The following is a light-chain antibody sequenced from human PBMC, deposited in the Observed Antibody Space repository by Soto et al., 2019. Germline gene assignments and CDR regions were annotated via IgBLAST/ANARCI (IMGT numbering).Light chain of an antibody. CDR2: AAS. J-gene: IGKJ2*01. CDR3: QQSYSTPRVYT. V-gene: IGKV1-39*01. CDR1: QSISSY. Sequence: DIQMTQSPSSLSASVGDRVTITCRASQSISSYLNWYQQKPGKAPKLLIYAASSLQSRVPSRFSGSGSGTDFTLTISSLQPEDFATYYCQQSYSTPRVYTFGQGTKLEIK.